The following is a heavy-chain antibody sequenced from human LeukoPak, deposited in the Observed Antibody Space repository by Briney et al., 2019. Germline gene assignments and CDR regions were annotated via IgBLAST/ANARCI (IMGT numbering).Heavy chain of an antibody. CDR2: ISAYDGNT. Sequence: ASGKLSFKSAVYTCSIYGISWWRQAPGQALEGMAWISAYDGNTNHARNVQGRVTMTTDTSPSTAFIELRSLTSHDTAVYYCPRDTRAMQLCSLDYWGQGTLVTVSS. J-gene: IGHJ4*02. D-gene: IGHD2-2*01. CDR1: VYTCSIYG. CDR3: PRDTRAMQLCSLDY. V-gene: IGHV1-18*01.